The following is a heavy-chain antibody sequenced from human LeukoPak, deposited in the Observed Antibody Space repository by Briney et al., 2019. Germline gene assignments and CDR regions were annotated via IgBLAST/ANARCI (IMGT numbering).Heavy chain of an antibody. CDR3: ASDRSGHLNWFDP. D-gene: IGHD3-3*02. CDR1: GGSISSYY. CDR2: IYTSGST. Sequence: PSEALSLTCTVSGGSISSYYWSWIRQPAGKGLERIGRIYTSGSTNYNPSLKSRVTMSVDTSKNQFSLKLSSVTAADTAVYYCASDRSGHLNWFDPWGQGTLVTVSS. V-gene: IGHV4-4*07. J-gene: IGHJ5*02.